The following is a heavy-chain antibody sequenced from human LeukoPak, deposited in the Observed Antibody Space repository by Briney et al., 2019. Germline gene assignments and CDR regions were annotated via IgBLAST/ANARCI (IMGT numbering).Heavy chain of an antibody. V-gene: IGHV3-7*01. Sequence: PGGSLRLSCAASGFTFSSYWMSWVRQAPGKGLEWVASIKQDGSEKYYVDSVKGRFTISRDNAKNSLYLQMNSLRAEDTAVYYCARVRYFDSSGRHYYFDYWGQGTLVTVSS. CDR3: ARVRYFDSSGRHYYFDY. J-gene: IGHJ4*02. CDR1: GFTFSSYW. CDR2: IKQDGSEK. D-gene: IGHD3-9*01.